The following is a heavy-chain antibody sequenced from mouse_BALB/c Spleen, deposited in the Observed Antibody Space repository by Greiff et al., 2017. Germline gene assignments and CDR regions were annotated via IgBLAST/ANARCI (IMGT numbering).Heavy chain of an antibody. CDR2: IYPGNSDT. D-gene: IGHD2-14*01. V-gene: IGHV1-5*01. Sequence: EVQLQQSGTVLARPGASVKMSCKASGYTFTSYWMHWVKQRPGQGLEWIGAIYPGNSDTSYNQKFKGKAKLTAVTSTSTAYMELSSLTNEDSAVYYCTRVYRYEGAMDYWGQGTSVTVSS. J-gene: IGHJ4*01. CDR3: TRVYRYEGAMDY. CDR1: GYTFTSYW.